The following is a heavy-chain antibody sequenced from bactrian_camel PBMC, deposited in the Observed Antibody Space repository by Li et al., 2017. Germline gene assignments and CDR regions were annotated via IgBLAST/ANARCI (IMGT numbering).Heavy chain of an antibody. J-gene: IGHJ6*01. V-gene: IGHV3S1*01. Sequence: VQLVESGGGAVQAGGSLRLSCSANRSTYDSNCMAWFRRVPGGEREGVAAIYTGGDTTLYADSVKGRFTISRDNAKNSVYLQMNSLKPEDTAVYYCVKDDWGWSFGSWGQGTQVTVS. CDR2: IYTGGDTT. D-gene: IGHD5*01. CDR1: RSTYDSNC. CDR3: VKDDWGWSFGS.